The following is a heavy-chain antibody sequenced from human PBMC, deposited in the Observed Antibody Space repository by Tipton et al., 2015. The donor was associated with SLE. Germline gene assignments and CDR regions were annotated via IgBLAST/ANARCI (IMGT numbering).Heavy chain of an antibody. V-gene: IGHV3-48*03. CDR3: ARGYDVWSGKRWFDP. CDR1: GFTFSSYE. J-gene: IGHJ5*02. Sequence: LSLTCAASGFTFSSYEMNWVRQAPGKGLEWVSYISSSGSTIYYADSVKGRFTISRDNAKNSLYLQMHSLRAEDTAVYYCARGYDVWSGKRWFDPWGQGPLVTVSS. D-gene: IGHD3-3*01. CDR2: ISSSGSTI.